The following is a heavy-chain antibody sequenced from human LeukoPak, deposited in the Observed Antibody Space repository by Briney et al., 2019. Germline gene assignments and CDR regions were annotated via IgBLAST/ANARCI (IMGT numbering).Heavy chain of an antibody. Sequence: GGSLSLSCAASGFTFSSYAMSWIRQAPGKGLEWVSAISGSGGSTYYADSVKGRFTISRDNSKNTLHLQMNSLRAEDTAVYYCAKEGSGSDAFDIWGQGTMVTVSS. V-gene: IGHV3-23*01. CDR3: AKEGSGSDAFDI. J-gene: IGHJ3*02. D-gene: IGHD1-26*01. CDR2: ISGSGGST. CDR1: GFTFSSYA.